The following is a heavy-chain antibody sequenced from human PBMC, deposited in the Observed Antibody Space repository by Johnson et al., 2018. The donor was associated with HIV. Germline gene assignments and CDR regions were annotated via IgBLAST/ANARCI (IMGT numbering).Heavy chain of an antibody. Sequence: QVQLVESGGGVVQPGRSLRLSCAASQFTFSSYGMHWVRQAPGKGLEWVAGISFAGIKKYYTDSVKGRFTISRDNSKNTLYLQMSSLKTEDTAVYYCTTGLYWNDAFDIWGQGTMVTVSS. CDR3: TTGLYWNDAFDI. CDR2: ISFAGIKK. V-gene: IGHV3-30*03. CDR1: QFTFSSYG. J-gene: IGHJ3*02. D-gene: IGHD1-1*01.